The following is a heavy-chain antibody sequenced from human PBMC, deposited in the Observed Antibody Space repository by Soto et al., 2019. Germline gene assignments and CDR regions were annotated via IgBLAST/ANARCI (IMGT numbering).Heavy chain of an antibody. V-gene: IGHV1-18*03. CDR2: ISAYNGNT. CDR1: GYTFTSYG. CDR3: ARQDYCGGGSCHYNWFDP. D-gene: IGHD2-15*01. Sequence: ASVKVSCKASGYTFTSYGISWVRQAPGQGLEWMGWISAYNGNTNYAQKLQGRVTMTTDTSTSTAYMELRSLRSDDMAVYYCARQDYCGGGSCHYNWFDPWGQGTLVTVSS. J-gene: IGHJ5*02.